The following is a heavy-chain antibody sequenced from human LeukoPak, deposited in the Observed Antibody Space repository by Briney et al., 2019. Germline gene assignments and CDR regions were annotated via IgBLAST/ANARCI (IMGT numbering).Heavy chain of an antibody. J-gene: IGHJ3*02. CDR1: GGSVNNYY. V-gene: IGHV4-4*07. CDR3: ARGRYCSADICSGGDAFDI. Sequence: SETLSLTCTVSGGSVNNYYWSWIRQPAGKGLEWIGRIYTRGSTNYNPSLKSRVTMPVDTSKNQFSLKLSSVTAADTAVYYCARGRYCSADICSGGDAFDIWGQGTMVSVSS. CDR2: IYTRGST. D-gene: IGHD2-15*01.